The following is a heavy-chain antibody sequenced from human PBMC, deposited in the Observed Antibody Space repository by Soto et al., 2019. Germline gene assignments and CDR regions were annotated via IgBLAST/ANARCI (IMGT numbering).Heavy chain of an antibody. J-gene: IGHJ6*02. CDR1: GYTFTSYD. CDR2: MNPNRGNT. Sequence: ASVKVSCKASGYTFTSYDINWVRQATGQGLEGMGWMNPNRGNTGYAQKFQGRVTMTRNTTISTAYMELSSLRSEDTAAYYCARAGSSYYYYYGMDVWGQGTTVTVSS. CDR3: ARAGSSYYYYYGMDV. V-gene: IGHV1-8*01. D-gene: IGHD1-26*01.